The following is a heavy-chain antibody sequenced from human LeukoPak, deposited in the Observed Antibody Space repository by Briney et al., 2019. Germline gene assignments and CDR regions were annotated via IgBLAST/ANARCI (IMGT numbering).Heavy chain of an antibody. CDR2: ISAYNGNT. J-gene: IGHJ4*02. D-gene: IGHD3-10*01. V-gene: IGHV1-18*01. Sequence: GASVKVSCKASGYTFTSYGISWVRQAPGQGLEWRGWISAYNGNTNYAQKLQGRVTMTTDTSTSTAFMELRSQRADDTAVYYCARDTPYGSGSYFDYWGQGTLVTVSS. CDR1: GYTFTSYG. CDR3: ARDTPYGSGSYFDY.